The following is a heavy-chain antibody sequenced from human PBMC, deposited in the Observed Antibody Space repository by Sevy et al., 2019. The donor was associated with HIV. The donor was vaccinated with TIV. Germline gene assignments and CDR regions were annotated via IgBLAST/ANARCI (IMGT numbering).Heavy chain of an antibody. CDR2: ISAYNGNT. D-gene: IGHD5-12*01. CDR3: ARSVEDIVATIYLNY. Sequence: ASVKVSCKASGYTFTSYGISWVRQAPGQGLEWMGWISAYNGNTNYAQKLQGRVTMTTDTSTSTAYMELRSLRSDDTAVYYCARSVEDIVATIYLNYWGHGTLVTVSS. V-gene: IGHV1-18*01. CDR1: GYTFTSYG. J-gene: IGHJ4*01.